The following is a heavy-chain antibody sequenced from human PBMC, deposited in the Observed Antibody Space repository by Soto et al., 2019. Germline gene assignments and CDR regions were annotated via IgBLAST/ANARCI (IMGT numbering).Heavy chain of an antibody. J-gene: IGHJ4*02. D-gene: IGHD3-3*01. CDR3: ARVHYDFWSGTNYYFDY. CDR2: IGTSGSTI. Sequence: LRLSCAASGFTFSDYYMSWIRQAPGKGLEWVSHIGTSGSTIYYADSVKGRFTISRDNAKNSLYLQMNSLRAEDTAVYYCARVHYDFWSGTNYYFDYWGQGTLVTVSS. CDR1: GFTFSDYY. V-gene: IGHV3-11*01.